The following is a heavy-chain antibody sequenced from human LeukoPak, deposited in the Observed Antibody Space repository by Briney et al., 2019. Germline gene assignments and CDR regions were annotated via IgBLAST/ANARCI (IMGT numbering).Heavy chain of an antibody. V-gene: IGHV3-21*01. CDR2: ISSSSTYI. J-gene: IGHJ4*02. D-gene: IGHD6-13*01. CDR3: AREDSTSWFYFDH. CDR1: GFTFSSYS. Sequence: PGGSLRLFCAASGFTFSSYSMNWVRQAPGKGLEWVSSISSSSTYIYYADSVKGRFTISRDNAKHSLYLQMNSLRAEDTAVYYCAREDSTSWFYFDHWRQGTLVSVSS.